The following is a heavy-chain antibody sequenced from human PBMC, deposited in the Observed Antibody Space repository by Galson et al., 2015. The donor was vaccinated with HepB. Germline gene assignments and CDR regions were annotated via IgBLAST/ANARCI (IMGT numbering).Heavy chain of an antibody. CDR1: EFAFGAYT. D-gene: IGHD1-26*01. CDR3: VRDQIGTFAFDI. V-gene: IGHV3-30-3*01. J-gene: IGHJ3*02. Sequence: SLRLSCAASEFAFGAYTMHWVRQAPGKGVEWVADITNNGGTKFYADSVRGRVTISRDNSESTVSLQMNNLRVEDTALYYCVRDQIGTFAFDIWGQGTMVTVSS. CDR2: ITNNGGTK.